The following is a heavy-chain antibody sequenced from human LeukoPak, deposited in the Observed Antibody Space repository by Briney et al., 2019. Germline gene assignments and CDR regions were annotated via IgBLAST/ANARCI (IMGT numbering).Heavy chain of an antibody. CDR1: GGTFSSYA. D-gene: IGHD5-18*01. CDR3: ARGGYSYGSGYYYYYGMDV. V-gene: IGHV1-69*04. CDR2: IIPILGIA. J-gene: IGHJ6*02. Sequence: SVKVSCKASGGTFSSYAISWVRQAPGQGLEWMGRIIPILGIANYAQKFQGRVTITADKSTSTAYMELSSLRSEDTAVYYCARGGYSYGSGYYYYYGMDVWGQGTTVTVSS.